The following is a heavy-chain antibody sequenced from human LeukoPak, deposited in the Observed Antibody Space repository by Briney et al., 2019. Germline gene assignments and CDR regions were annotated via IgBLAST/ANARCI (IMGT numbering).Heavy chain of an antibody. CDR1: GYSISSGYY. D-gene: IGHD3-3*01. J-gene: IGHJ4*02. CDR2: IYHSGST. Sequence: TSETLSLTCTVSGYSISSGYYWGWIRQPPGKGLEWIGSIYHSGSTYYNPSLKSRVTISVDTSKNQFSLKLSSVTAADTAVYYCARVQEGVESGLWGFDYWGQGTLVTVSS. CDR3: ARVQEGVESGLWGFDY. V-gene: IGHV4-38-2*02.